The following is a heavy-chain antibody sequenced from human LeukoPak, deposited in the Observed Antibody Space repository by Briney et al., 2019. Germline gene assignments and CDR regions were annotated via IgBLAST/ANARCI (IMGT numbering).Heavy chain of an antibody. CDR1: VGSISSSSYY. D-gene: IGHD4-11*01. Sequence: PSETLSLTCTVSVGSISSSSYYWGWIRQPPGKGLEWIGSIYYSGSTYYNPSLKSRVTISVDTSKNQFSLKLSSVTAADTAVYYCARGRTSPFDYPQYFDYWGQGTLVTVSS. J-gene: IGHJ4*02. V-gene: IGHV4-39*07. CDR3: ARGRTSPFDYPQYFDY. CDR2: IYYSGST.